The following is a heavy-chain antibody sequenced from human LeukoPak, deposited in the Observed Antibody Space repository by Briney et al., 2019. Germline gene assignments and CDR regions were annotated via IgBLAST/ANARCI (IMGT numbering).Heavy chain of an antibody. CDR3: ARDGVYSYGSFDY. J-gene: IGHJ4*02. D-gene: IGHD5-18*01. Sequence: GGSLRLSCAASGFTFSSYWMSWVRQAPGKGLEWEANIKQDGSEKYYVDSVKGRFTISRDNAKNSLYLQMNSLRAEDTAVYYCARDGVYSYGSFDYWGQGTLVTVSS. CDR2: IKQDGSEK. CDR1: GFTFSSYW. V-gene: IGHV3-7*01.